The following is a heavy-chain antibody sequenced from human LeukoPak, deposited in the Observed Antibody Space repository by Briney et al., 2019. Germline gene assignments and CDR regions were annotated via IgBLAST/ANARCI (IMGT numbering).Heavy chain of an antibody. J-gene: IGHJ4*02. D-gene: IGHD1-7*01. V-gene: IGHV3-9*01. CDR2: ISWNSGAI. Sequence: GGSLRLSCAASGFNFDDYAMHWVRQAPGKGLEWVSGISWNSGAIGYADSVKGRFTISRDNAKNSLYLQMNSLRAEDTALYYCARAGLYNWNYEGTAYFDYWGQGTLVTVSS. CDR3: ARAGLYNWNYEGTAYFDY. CDR1: GFNFDDYA.